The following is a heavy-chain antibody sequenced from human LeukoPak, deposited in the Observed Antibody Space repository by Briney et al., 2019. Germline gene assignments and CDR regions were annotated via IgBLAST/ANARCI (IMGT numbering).Heavy chain of an antibody. J-gene: IGHJ3*02. Sequence: ESGPTLVKPTQTLTLTCTFSRFSLSSTGVGVGWIRQPPGKALEWLALIYWNDDRRYSPSLRSRLTITKGTSKNQVVLTMTNMDPVDTATYYCARRREMATLIYAFDIWGQGTMVTVSS. CDR3: ARRREMATLIYAFDI. D-gene: IGHD5-24*01. CDR1: RFSLSSTGVG. CDR2: IYWNDDR. V-gene: IGHV2-5*01.